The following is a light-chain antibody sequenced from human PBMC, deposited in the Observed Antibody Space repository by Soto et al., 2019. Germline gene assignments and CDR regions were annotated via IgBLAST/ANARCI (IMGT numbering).Light chain of an antibody. CDR1: QGINIY. CDR2: AAS. Sequence: DVQMTQSPSSLSASVGDRVTITCRAGQGINIYLAWYQQKPGKVPKLLIDAASTLQTGVPSRFRGSGSGKDFTLTISSLQPEDVATYYCQKYDRAPLAFGGGTKVEIK. J-gene: IGKJ4*01. V-gene: IGKV1-27*01. CDR3: QKYDRAPLA.